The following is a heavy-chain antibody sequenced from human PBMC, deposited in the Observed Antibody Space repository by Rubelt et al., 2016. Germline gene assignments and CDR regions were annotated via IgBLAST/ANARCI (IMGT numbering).Heavy chain of an antibody. CDR3: ARRGGWLSGWFDP. V-gene: IGHV4-39*01. J-gene: IGHJ5*02. CDR2: IYYSGST. CDR1: GGSISSSSYY. D-gene: IGHD6-19*01. Sequence: QLQLQESGPGLVKPSETLSLTCTVSGGSISSSSYYWGWLRQPPGKGLEWIGSIYYSGSTYYNPSLKCRVTIPVDTSKNQFSLKLSSVTAADTAVYYCARRGGWLSGWFDPWGQGTLVTVSS.